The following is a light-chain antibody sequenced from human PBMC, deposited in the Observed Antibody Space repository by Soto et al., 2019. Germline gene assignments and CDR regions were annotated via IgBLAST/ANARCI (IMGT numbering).Light chain of an antibody. CDR1: RGINHY. V-gene: IGKV1-9*01. CDR2: AAS. CDR3: QHVYSYRLT. Sequence: DIPLTQSPSFLSASVGDRVSITCRANRGINHYVAWYQQTPGKAPKCLIYAASTLQRGVTSRFSGSRNWAEFTLTISSLQPEDFSNYYCQHVYSYRLTVGGGTRVEI. J-gene: IGKJ4*01.